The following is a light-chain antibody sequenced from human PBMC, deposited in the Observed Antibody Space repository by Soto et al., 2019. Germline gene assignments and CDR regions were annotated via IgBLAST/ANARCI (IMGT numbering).Light chain of an antibody. CDR2: KAS. CDR3: QQYNSYAYT. V-gene: IGKV1-5*03. CDR1: QSISSW. Sequence: DIQMTQSPSTLSASVGDRVTITCRASQSISSWLAWYQQKPGKAPKLLIYKASSLESGVPSMFSGSGSGTEFTLTISSLQPDEFATYYCQQYNSYAYTFGQGTKLEIK. J-gene: IGKJ2*01.